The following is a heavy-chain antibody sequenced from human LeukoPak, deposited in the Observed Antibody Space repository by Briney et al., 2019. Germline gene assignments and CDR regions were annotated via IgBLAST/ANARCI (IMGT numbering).Heavy chain of an antibody. CDR3: ARDYSSGPFDY. CDR2: ISAYNGNT. Sequence: ASVKVSCKTSGYSFTSYNLHWVRQAPGQGLEWMGWISAYNGNTNYAQKLQGRVTMTTDTSTSTAYMELRSLRSDDTAVYYCARDYSSGPFDYWGQGTLVTVSS. D-gene: IGHD6-19*01. V-gene: IGHV1-18*04. CDR1: GYSFTSYN. J-gene: IGHJ4*02.